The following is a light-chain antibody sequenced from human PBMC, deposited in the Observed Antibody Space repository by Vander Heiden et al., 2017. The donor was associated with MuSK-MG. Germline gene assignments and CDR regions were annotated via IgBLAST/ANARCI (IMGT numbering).Light chain of an antibody. Sequence: EIVMTQSPATVSVAPGERATRFSRASQTVANNLAWYKQKPGREPRLLIYDGSTGATHIPHRLSGSESGTEFTLTISSLQSEAFAVYYCQQENNWPRTFGQGTRVEIK. J-gene: IGKJ1*01. CDR2: DGS. CDR3: QQENNWPRT. CDR1: QTVANN. V-gene: IGKV3-15*01.